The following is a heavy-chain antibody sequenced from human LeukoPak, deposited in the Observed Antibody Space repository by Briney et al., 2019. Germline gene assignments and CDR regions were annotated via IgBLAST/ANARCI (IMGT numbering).Heavy chain of an antibody. V-gene: IGHV3-23*01. CDR3: ASSCSSTSCYYYFYGMDV. Sequence: GGSLSLSCAASGFTFSNFLMTWVRQAPGKGPEWVSAISGSGGDTYYADSVKGRFTISRDNSKNTLYLQMNSLRAEDTAVYYCASSCSSTSCYYYFYGMDVWGQGTTVTVSS. D-gene: IGHD2-2*01. CDR1: GFTFSNFL. J-gene: IGHJ6*02. CDR2: ISGSGGDT.